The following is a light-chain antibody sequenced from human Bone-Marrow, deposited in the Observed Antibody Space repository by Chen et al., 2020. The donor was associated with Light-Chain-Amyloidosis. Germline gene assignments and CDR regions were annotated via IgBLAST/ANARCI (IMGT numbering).Light chain of an antibody. J-gene: IGLJ3*02. CDR1: NIGSTS. Sequence: SYVLTQPSSVSVAPGQTATLACGGNNIGSTSVHWYQQTPGQAPLLVVYDDSDRPSGIPERLSGSNSGNTATLTISRVDAGDEADCYCQVWDRSSDRPVFGGWTKLTVL. V-gene: IGLV3-21*02. CDR3: QVWDRSSDRPV. CDR2: DDS.